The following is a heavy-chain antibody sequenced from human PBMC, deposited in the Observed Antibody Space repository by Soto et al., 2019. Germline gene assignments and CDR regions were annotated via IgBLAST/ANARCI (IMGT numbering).Heavy chain of an antibody. D-gene: IGHD1-26*01. Sequence: QVQLQESGPGLVKPSGTLSLTCAVSGGSISSSNWWSWVRQTPGKGLEWIGEIYHSGSTNYNPSLKRRVTISVDKSKTQFSLKLSSVTAADTAVYYCARVSGSYYYGMDVWGQGTTVTVSS. CDR3: ARVSGSYYYGMDV. J-gene: IGHJ6*02. CDR2: IYHSGST. CDR1: GGSISSSNW. V-gene: IGHV4-4*02.